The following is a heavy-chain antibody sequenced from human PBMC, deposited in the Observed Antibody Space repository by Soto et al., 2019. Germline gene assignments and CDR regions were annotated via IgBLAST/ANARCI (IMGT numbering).Heavy chain of an antibody. V-gene: IGHV3-9*01. D-gene: IGHD3-22*01. CDR2: ISWNSGSI. CDR1: GFTFDDYA. Sequence: EVQLVESGGGLVQPGRSLRLSCAASGFTFDDYAMHWVRQAPGKGLEWVSGISWNSGSIGNADSVKGRFTISRDNAKNSLYLQMNSLRAEDTALYYCAKGSRSYYYDSSGYSGGLDYWGQGTLVTVSS. CDR3: AKGSRSYYYDSSGYSGGLDY. J-gene: IGHJ4*02.